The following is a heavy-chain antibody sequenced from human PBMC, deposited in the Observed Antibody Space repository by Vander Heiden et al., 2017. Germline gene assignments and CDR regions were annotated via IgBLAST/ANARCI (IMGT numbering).Heavy chain of an antibody. D-gene: IGHD2-15*01. CDR3: TTGVVAATPLDYYYYGMDV. Sequence: EVQLVESGGGLVKPGGSLRLSCAASGFTFSNAWMSWVRQAPGKGLEWVGRIKSKTDGGTTDYAAPVKGRFTISRDDSKNTLYLQINSLKTEDTAVYYCTTGVVAATPLDYYYYGMDVWGQGTTVTVSS. CDR2: IKSKTDGGTT. CDR1: GFTFSNAW. V-gene: IGHV3-15*01. J-gene: IGHJ6*02.